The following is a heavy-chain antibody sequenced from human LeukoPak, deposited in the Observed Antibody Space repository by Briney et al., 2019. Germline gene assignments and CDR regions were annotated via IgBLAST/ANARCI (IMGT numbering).Heavy chain of an antibody. CDR1: GFTFSSYA. V-gene: IGHV3-30*01. Sequence: PGRSLRLSCAASGFTFSSYAMHWVRQAPGKGLEWVAVISYDGSNKYYADSVKGRFTISRDNSKNTLYLQMNSLRAEDTAVYYCARSRVTVYCSGGSCPTKNWGQGTLVTVSS. D-gene: IGHD2-15*01. CDR2: ISYDGSNK. CDR3: ARSRVTVYCSGGSCPTKN. J-gene: IGHJ4*02.